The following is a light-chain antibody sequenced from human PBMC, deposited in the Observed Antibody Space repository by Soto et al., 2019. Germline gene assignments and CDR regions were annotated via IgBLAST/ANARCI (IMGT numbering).Light chain of an antibody. J-gene: IGLJ2*01. V-gene: IGLV2-14*01. CDR3: TSYTSSSTYVV. CDR1: SSDVGGYNY. Sequence: QSALTQPASVSGSPGQSITISCTGTSSDVGGYNYVSWYQQHPGKAPKLLIYEVRHRPSGISNRFSGSKSGNTASLTISGLQAEDEADFYCTSYTSSSTYVVFGGGTKLTVL. CDR2: EVR.